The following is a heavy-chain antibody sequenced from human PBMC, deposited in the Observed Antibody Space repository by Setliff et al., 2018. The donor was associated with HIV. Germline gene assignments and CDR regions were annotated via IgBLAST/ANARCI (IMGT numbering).Heavy chain of an antibody. CDR3: AREGARHYGSGRYHSWFDP. D-gene: IGHD3-10*01. CDR1: GGSISSGNYY. Sequence: LSLTCTVSGGSISSGNYYWSWIRQHPGKGPEWIGYIYYSGSTYYNPSLKSRVTMSVDTSKNQFSLKLSSVTAADTAVYYCAREGARHYGSGRYHSWFDPWGQGTQVTVSS. J-gene: IGHJ5*02. V-gene: IGHV4-31*03. CDR2: IYYSGST.